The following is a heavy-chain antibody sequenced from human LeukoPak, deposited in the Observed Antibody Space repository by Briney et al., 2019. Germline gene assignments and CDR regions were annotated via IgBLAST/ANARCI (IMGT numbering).Heavy chain of an antibody. D-gene: IGHD5-18*01. Sequence: XYWSWIRQPPGKGLEWIGYIYYSGSTHYNPSLKSRVTISVDTSKNQFSLKLSSVTAADTAVYYCARGAQLWLAYYYGMDVWGQGTTVTVSS. V-gene: IGHV4-59*12. CDR1: XY. CDR3: ARGAQLWLAYYYGMDV. J-gene: IGHJ6*02. CDR2: IYYSGST.